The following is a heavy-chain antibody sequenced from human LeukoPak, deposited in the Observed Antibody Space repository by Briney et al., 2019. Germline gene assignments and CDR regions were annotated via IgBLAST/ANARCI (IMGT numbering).Heavy chain of an antibody. D-gene: IGHD6-13*01. CDR1: GFTFSTYW. Sequence: PGGSLRLSCGASGFTFSTYWMHWVRQAPGRGLVWVSHIDSDGSSATYGDSAKGRFTISRDNSKNMVYLQMNSLRADDTAIYYCARGTAATAGIDYWGQGALVTVSS. J-gene: IGHJ4*02. V-gene: IGHV3-74*01. CDR3: ARGTAATAGIDY. CDR2: IDSDGSSA.